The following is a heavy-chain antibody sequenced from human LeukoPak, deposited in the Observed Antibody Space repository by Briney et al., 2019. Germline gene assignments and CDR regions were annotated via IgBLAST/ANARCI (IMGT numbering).Heavy chain of an antibody. D-gene: IGHD3-22*01. CDR3: AKDPYYYDSSGYYEFDP. CDR2: ISGSGGGT. J-gene: IGHJ5*02. Sequence: PGGSLRLSCAASGFTFSNYAMTWVRQAPGKGLEWVSAISGSGGGTYYADSVKGRFTISRDNSKNTLYLQMNSLRAEDTAVYYCAKDPYYYDSSGYYEFDPWGQGTLVTVSS. CDR1: GFTFSNYA. V-gene: IGHV3-23*01.